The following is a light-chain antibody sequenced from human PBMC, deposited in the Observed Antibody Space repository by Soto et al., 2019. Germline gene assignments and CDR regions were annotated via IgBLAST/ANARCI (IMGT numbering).Light chain of an antibody. Sequence: DIQMTQSPSSLSASVGDRVTITCRASQSISSYLNWYQQKPGKAPKLLIYAASSLQSGVPSRFSLSVSVTDFSLTISCLQPEDFATYCCQRSYNTTRTFGQGTKLEIK. CDR1: QSISSY. CDR3: QRSYNTTRT. V-gene: IGKV1-39*01. J-gene: IGKJ2*01. CDR2: AAS.